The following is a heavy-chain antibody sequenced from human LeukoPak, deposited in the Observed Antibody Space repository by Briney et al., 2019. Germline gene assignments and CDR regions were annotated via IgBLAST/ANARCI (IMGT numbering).Heavy chain of an antibody. J-gene: IGHJ4*02. V-gene: IGHV3-7*04. Sequence: PGGSLRLSCAASGFTFSNYWMNWVRQAPGKGLEWVANIKQDGSEMYSVDSVKGRFTISRDSAKNSLYLQMNSLRAEDTAVYYCARDFRNSYGPTSYYFDYWGQGTLVTVSS. CDR3: ARDFRNSYGPTSYYFDY. CDR1: GFTFSNYW. D-gene: IGHD5-18*01. CDR2: IKQDGSEM.